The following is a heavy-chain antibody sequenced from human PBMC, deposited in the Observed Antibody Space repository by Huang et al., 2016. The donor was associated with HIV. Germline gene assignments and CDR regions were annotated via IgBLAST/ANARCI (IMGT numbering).Heavy chain of an antibody. CDR3: TRENYDFWSGYYKYYFDY. V-gene: IGHV3-49*05. Sequence: EVQLVESGGGLVKPGRSLRLSCTASGFTFGDYAMSWFRQAPGKGVEWVGFSRSKASGGTTEYAASVKGRFTISRDESKSIAYLQMNSLKIEDTAVYYCTRENYDFWSGYYKYYFDYWGQGTLVTVSS. D-gene: IGHD3-3*01. CDR2: SRSKASGGTT. J-gene: IGHJ4*02. CDR1: GFTFGDYA.